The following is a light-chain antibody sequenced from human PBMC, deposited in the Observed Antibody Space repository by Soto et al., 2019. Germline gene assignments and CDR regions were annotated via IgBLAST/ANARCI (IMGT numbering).Light chain of an antibody. J-gene: IGLJ2*01. CDR2: VDTDGSH. CDR3: QTWGAGFSVV. V-gene: IGLV4-69*01. CDR1: SGHSSYA. Sequence: QLVLTQSPSASASLGASVKLTCTLSSGHSSYAIAWHQQQPEKGPRYLMKVDTDGSHNKGDGIPDRFSGSSSGAERYLTISSIQSADEADYYCQTWGAGFSVVFGGGTKLTVL.